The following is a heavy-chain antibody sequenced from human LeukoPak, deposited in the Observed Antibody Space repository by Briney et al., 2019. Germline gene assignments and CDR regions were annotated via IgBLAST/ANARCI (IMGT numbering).Heavy chain of an antibody. J-gene: IGHJ4*02. Sequence: PSETLSLTCAVYGGSFSGYYWSWIRQPPGKGLEWIGYIYYSGSTNYNPSLKSRVTISVDTSKNQFSLKLSSVTAADTAVYYCARRNLLADFDYWGQGTLVTVSS. CDR2: IYYSGST. D-gene: IGHD1-14*01. CDR3: ARRNLLADFDY. V-gene: IGHV4-59*01. CDR1: GGSFSGYY.